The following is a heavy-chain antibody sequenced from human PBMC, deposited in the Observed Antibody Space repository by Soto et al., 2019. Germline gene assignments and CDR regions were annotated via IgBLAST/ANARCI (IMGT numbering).Heavy chain of an antibody. CDR1: GYTFTSYD. Sequence: GASVKVSCKASGYTFTSYDINWVRQATGQGLEWMGWMNPNSGNTGYAQKFQGRVTMTRNTSISTAYMELSSLRSEDTAVYYCARGHRNRIVVVPAAIFNFHRRPRENWFDPWGQGTLVTVSS. V-gene: IGHV1-8*01. CDR3: ARGHRNRIVVVPAAIFNFHRRPRENWFDP. CDR2: MNPNSGNT. J-gene: IGHJ5*02. D-gene: IGHD2-2*02.